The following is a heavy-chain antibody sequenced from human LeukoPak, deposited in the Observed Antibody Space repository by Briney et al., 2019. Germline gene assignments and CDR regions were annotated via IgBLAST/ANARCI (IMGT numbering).Heavy chain of an antibody. D-gene: IGHD2-15*01. V-gene: IGHV4-34*01. J-gene: IGHJ6*04. Sequence: SETLSLTCAVYGGSFSGYYWSWIRQPPGKGLEWIGEINHSGSTNYNPSLKSRVTISVDTSKNQFSLKLSSVTAADTAVYYCASTVVVAGQYYYYYYGMDVWGKGTTVTVSS. CDR1: GGSFSGYY. CDR3: ASTVVVAGQYYYYYYGMDV. CDR2: INHSGST.